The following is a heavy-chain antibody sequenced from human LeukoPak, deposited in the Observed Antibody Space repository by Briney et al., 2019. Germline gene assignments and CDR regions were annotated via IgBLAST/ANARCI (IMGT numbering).Heavy chain of an antibody. CDR1: GFTFSSYS. V-gene: IGHV3-21*04. CDR3: ARVRSGSYGGFDY. D-gene: IGHD1-26*01. J-gene: IGHJ4*02. CDR2: ISSSSSYI. Sequence: GGSLRLSCAASGFTFSSYSMNWVRQAPGKGLEWVSSISSSSSYIYYADSVKGRFTISRDNAKNSLYLQMNSLRAEDTAVYYCARVRSGSYGGFDYWGQGTLVTVSS.